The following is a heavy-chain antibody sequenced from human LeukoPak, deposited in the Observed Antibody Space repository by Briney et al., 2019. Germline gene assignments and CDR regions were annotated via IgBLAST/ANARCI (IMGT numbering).Heavy chain of an antibody. CDR1: GDSISSYS. Sequence: SETLSLTCTVSGDSISSYSWNWIRQPPGKGLEWIGYIYYSGTTNYNPSLKSRVTISVDTSKNQFSLNLSSVTAADMAVYYCARYHSGYDDYWGQGTLVTVSS. J-gene: IGHJ4*02. CDR3: ARYHSGYDDY. V-gene: IGHV4-59*01. D-gene: IGHD5-12*01. CDR2: IYYSGTT.